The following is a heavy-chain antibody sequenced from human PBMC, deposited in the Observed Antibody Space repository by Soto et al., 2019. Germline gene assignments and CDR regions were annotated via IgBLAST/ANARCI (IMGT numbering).Heavy chain of an antibody. CDR3: ARGGGYCTPTSCAIDS. V-gene: IGHV3-23*01. D-gene: IGHD2-8*01. CDR1: RFDFSSYE. CDR2: VSLTGDRT. J-gene: IGHJ4*02. Sequence: PGGSLRRSCVASRFDFSSYEMIWVRHAAGKGLEWVSRVSLTGDRTNYAGSVKGRFTVSRDNFKNALYLEMDSLRPDDTAIYYCARGGGYCTPTSCAIDSWGRGTPVTVSS.